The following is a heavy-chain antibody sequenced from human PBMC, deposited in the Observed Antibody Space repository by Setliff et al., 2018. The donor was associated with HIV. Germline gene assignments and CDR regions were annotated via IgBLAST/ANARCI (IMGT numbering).Heavy chain of an antibody. D-gene: IGHD3-3*02. CDR3: ARDTFYLDY. CDR1: GGSVRRNY. Sequence: PSETLSLTCTVSGGSVRRNYWGWIRQPPGRGLEWIGYISYNGGTNYNPSLKSRVAISLDTSKNQFSLKMRSVPAADTAIHYCARDTFYLDYWGQGALVTVSS. CDR2: ISYNGGT. J-gene: IGHJ4*02. V-gene: IGHV4-59*02.